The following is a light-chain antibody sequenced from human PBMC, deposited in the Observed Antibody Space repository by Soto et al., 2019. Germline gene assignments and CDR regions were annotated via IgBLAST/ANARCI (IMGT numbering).Light chain of an antibody. CDR3: QQYNDYPYT. Sequence: DIQMTQSPSTLSASVGDSVTITCRASQRISSWLAWYQQKPGRAPKLLIYKASGLESGVPSRFSGSGSGTEFTLTISSLQPDDFATYYCQQYNDYPYTFGQGTKLEIK. CDR1: QRISSW. V-gene: IGKV1-5*03. J-gene: IGKJ2*01. CDR2: KAS.